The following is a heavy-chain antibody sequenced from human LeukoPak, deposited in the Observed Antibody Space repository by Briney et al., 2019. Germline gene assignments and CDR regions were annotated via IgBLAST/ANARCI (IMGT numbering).Heavy chain of an antibody. D-gene: IGHD3-22*01. Sequence: PMASVKVSCKASGYTFTSYGISWVRQAPGQGLEWMGWISAYNGNTNYAQKLQGRVTMTTDTSTSTAYMELRSLRSDDTAVYYCARRLRIAVAGTRSGYDSSGYYYFDYWGQGTLVTVSS. V-gene: IGHV1-18*01. CDR3: ARRLRIAVAGTRSGYDSSGYYYFDY. J-gene: IGHJ4*02. CDR2: ISAYNGNT. CDR1: GYTFTSYG.